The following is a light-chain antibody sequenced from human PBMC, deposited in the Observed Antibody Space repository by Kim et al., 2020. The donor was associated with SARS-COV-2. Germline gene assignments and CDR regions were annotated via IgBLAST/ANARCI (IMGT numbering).Light chain of an antibody. Sequence: ASAGERATLSCRASQSVSSNLAWYQQKPGQAPRLLIYSASTRATGIPARFSGSGSGTEFTLTISSLQSEDFAVYYCQQYNNWPLTFGGGTKVDIK. CDR1: QSVSSN. V-gene: IGKV3-15*01. J-gene: IGKJ4*01. CDR2: SAS. CDR3: QQYNNWPLT.